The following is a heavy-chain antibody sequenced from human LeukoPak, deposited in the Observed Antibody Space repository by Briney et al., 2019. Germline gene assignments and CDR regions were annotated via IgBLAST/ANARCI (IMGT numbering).Heavy chain of an antibody. CDR1: GGSFSGYY. J-gene: IGHJ4*02. V-gene: IGHV4-34*01. Sequence: SETLSLTCAVYGGSFSGYYWSWIRQPPGKGLEWIGEINHSGSTNYNPSLKSRVTISVDTSKNQFSLKLSSVTAADTAVYHCASFYCSGGSCGRRGDYWGQGTLVTVSS. CDR3: ASFYCSGGSCGRRGDY. CDR2: INHSGST. D-gene: IGHD2-15*01.